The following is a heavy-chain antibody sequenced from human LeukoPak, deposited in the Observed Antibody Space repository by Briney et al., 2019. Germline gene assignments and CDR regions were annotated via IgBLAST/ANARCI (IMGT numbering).Heavy chain of an antibody. Sequence: PSETLSLTCAVSGDSISSGGYSWSWIRQPPGKGLESIGNIYHSGSTYYNPSLKSRATISVDTSKNQFSLKLSSVTAADTAVYYCAREMDYYESSGYYVALWGPGTLVTVSS. D-gene: IGHD3-22*01. CDR1: GDSISSGGYS. V-gene: IGHV4-30-2*01. J-gene: IGHJ4*02. CDR2: IYHSGST. CDR3: AREMDYYESSGYYVAL.